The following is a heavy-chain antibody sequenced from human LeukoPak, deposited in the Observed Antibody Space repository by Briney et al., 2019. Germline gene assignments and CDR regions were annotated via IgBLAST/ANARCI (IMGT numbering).Heavy chain of an antibody. CDR2: INHSGST. D-gene: IGHD3-22*01. J-gene: IGHJ1*01. V-gene: IGHV4-34*01. CDR3: ARRRYYDSSGYLE. Sequence: PSETLSLTCAVYGGSFSGYYWSWIRQAPGKGLEWIGEINHSGSTNYNPSLKSRVTISVDTSKNQFSLKLSSVTAADASLCFCARRRYYDSSGYLEWGQGTLVTVSS. CDR1: GGSFSGYY.